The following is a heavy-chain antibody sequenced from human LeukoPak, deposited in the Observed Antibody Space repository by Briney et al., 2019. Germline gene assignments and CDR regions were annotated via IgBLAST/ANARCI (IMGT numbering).Heavy chain of an antibody. CDR3: ATSGSYSVVVAFVI. D-gene: IGHD1-26*01. V-gene: IGHV3-74*01. J-gene: IGHJ3*02. CDR2: INSDGSST. Sequence: GGSLRLSCAASGFTFSSYWMHWVRQAPGKGLVWVSRINSDGSSTSYADSVKGRFTISRDNAKNTLYLQMNGLRAEDTAVYYCATSGSYSVVVAFVIWGQGTMVTVSS. CDR1: GFTFSSYW.